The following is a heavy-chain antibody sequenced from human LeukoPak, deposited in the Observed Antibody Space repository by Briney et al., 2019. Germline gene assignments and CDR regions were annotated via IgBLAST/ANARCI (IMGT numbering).Heavy chain of an antibody. D-gene: IGHD2-21*02. V-gene: IGHV4-39*07. CDR2: IYYSGST. J-gene: IGHJ3*02. Sequence: SETLSLTCTVSGGSISSSSYYWGWIRQPPGKGLEWIGSIYYSGSTYYNPSLKSRVTISVDTSKNQFSLKLSSVTAADTAVYYCARDLSIVVVTAIQSDAFDIWGQGTMVTVSS. CDR3: ARDLSIVVVTAIQSDAFDI. CDR1: GGSISSSSYY.